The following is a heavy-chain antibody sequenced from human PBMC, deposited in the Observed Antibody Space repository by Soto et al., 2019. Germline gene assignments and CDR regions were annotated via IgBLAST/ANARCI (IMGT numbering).Heavy chain of an antibody. CDR3: ARSEAGYDFWSGYPGHYYYYGMDV. Sequence: GGSLRLSCAASGFTFSSYAMHWVRQAPGKGLEWVAVISYDGSNKYYADSVKGRFTISRDNSKNTLYLQMNGLRAEDTAVYYCARSEAGYDFWSGYPGHYYYYGMDVWGQGTTVTVSS. CDR1: GFTFSSYA. CDR2: ISYDGSNK. D-gene: IGHD3-3*01. J-gene: IGHJ6*02. V-gene: IGHV3-30-3*01.